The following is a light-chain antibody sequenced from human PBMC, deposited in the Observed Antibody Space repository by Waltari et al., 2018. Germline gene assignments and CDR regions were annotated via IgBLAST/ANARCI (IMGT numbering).Light chain of an antibody. CDR1: ERISSSY. J-gene: IGKJ2*01. CDR3: QQYNTWPYT. V-gene: IGKV3-15*01. CDR2: FTS. Sequence: EILMTQSPGTLSVSPGERASLSCRARERISSSYLAGYQQKGGQPPRLLIYFTSTRAAGVPARFSGSGSGTEFTLTISSLQSEDFAVYYCQQYNTWPYTFGQGTKIEIK.